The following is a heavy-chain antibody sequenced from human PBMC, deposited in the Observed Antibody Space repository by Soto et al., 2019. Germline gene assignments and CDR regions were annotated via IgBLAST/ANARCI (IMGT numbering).Heavy chain of an antibody. V-gene: IGHV2-5*02. CDR3: AHCSGWYTLFDY. Sequence: QITLKESGPTLVKPTQTLTLTCTFSGFSLSTSGVGVGWIRQPPGKALEWLALIYWDDDKRYSPSLKSRLTITKDTSKNQVVLTMTNRDPVDTATYYCAHCSGWYTLFDYWGQGTLVTVSS. CDR1: GFSLSTSGVG. CDR2: IYWDDDK. D-gene: IGHD6-19*01. J-gene: IGHJ4*02.